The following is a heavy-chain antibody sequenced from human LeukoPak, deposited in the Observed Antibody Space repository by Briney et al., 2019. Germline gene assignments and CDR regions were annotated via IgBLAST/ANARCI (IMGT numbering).Heavy chain of an antibody. V-gene: IGHV1-2*02. CDR3: ARVHPNQIPDY. CDR2: INPNSGGT. D-gene: IGHD1-14*01. Sequence: APVKVSCKASGYTFTGYYMHWVRQAPGQGLEWMGWINPNSGGTNYAQKFQGRVNMTRDTSIRTAYMEVSRLRSDDTAVYYCARVHPNQIPDYWGQGTLVTVSS. CDR1: GYTFTGYY. J-gene: IGHJ4*02.